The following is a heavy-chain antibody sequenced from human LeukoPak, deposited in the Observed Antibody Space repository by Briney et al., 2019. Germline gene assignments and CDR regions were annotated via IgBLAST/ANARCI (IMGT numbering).Heavy chain of an antibody. CDR3: ARTPLGGSWYFDL. D-gene: IGHD3-16*01. Sequence: PSETLSLTCTVSGDSISSYHWNWIRQSPGRGLEWIAYISYSGSTNYNPSLKSRVTTSVDTSKNQFSLKLSSVTAADTAVYYCARTPLGGSWYFDLWGRGTLVTVSS. J-gene: IGHJ2*01. V-gene: IGHV4-59*01. CDR1: GDSISSYH. CDR2: ISYSGST.